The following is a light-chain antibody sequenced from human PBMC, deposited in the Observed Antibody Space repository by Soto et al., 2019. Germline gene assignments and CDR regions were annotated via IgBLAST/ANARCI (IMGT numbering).Light chain of an antibody. V-gene: IGKV1-9*01. Sequence: IQVTQSPSSLSASVGDRVTITCRASEGINSHLAWYQQKPGKAPKVLIHSASTLESGVPSRFSGSGYGTDFTLTISSLQPEDFATYYCQQFKSLPITFGGGTKVDIK. CDR1: EGINSH. J-gene: IGKJ4*01. CDR3: QQFKSLPIT. CDR2: SAS.